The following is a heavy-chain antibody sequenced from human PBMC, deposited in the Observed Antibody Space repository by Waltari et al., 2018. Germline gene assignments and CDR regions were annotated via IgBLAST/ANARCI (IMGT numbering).Heavy chain of an antibody. J-gene: IGHJ4*02. CDR3: ARRSEAVPFDY. V-gene: IGHV4-39*01. CDR1: GGSISSSSYY. D-gene: IGHD3-3*01. Sequence: QLQLQESGPGLVKPSETLSLTCTVSGGSISSSSYYWGWIRQPPGKGLEWIGRSYYSGSTYYNPSLKSRVTISVDTSKNQFSLKLSSGTAADTAVYYCARRSEAVPFDYWGQGTLVTVSS. CDR2: SYYSGST.